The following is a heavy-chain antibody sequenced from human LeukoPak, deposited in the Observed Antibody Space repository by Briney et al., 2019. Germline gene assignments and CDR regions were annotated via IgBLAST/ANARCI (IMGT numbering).Heavy chain of an antibody. Sequence: PSETLSLTCTVSGGSISSSSYYWGWIRQPPGKGLEWIGSIYYSGSTYYNPSLKSRVTISVDTSKNQFSLKLSSVTAADTAVYYCAREGVAVAGTDYYYYYYGMDVWGQGTTVTVSS. CDR1: GGSISSSSYY. CDR3: AREGVAVAGTDYYYYYYGMDV. D-gene: IGHD6-19*01. CDR2: IYYSGST. V-gene: IGHV4-39*07. J-gene: IGHJ6*02.